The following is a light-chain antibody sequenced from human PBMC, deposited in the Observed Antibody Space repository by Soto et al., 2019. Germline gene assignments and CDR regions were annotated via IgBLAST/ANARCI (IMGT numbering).Light chain of an antibody. CDR3: SSFAGSNNVL. V-gene: IGLV2-8*01. Sequence: QSVLTQPPSASGSPGQSVTISCTGTNSDVGGYDFVSWYQQHPGKAPKLMIYEVNKRPSGVPDRFSGSKSGNTASLTVSGLQAEDEAGYYCSSFAGSNNVLFGGGTQLTVL. CDR1: NSDVGGYDF. CDR2: EVN. J-gene: IGLJ7*01.